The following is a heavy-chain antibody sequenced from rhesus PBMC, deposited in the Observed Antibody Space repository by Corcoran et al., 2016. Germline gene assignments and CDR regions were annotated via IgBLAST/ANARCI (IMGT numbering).Heavy chain of an antibody. V-gene: IGHV7-114*01. CDR1: GYTFTSYG. CDR3: ARLSYGSNDAFDF. CDR2: HNTDTGNP. Sequence: QVQLVQSGAEVKQPGASVKVSCKASGYTFTSYGMNWVRQAHGQRLEWMGWHNTDTGNPTYAQGFKERFTFPMDTSISTAYLQISSLKAEDTAVYYCARLSYGSNDAFDFWGQGLRVTVSS. J-gene: IGHJ3*01. D-gene: IGHD4-29*01.